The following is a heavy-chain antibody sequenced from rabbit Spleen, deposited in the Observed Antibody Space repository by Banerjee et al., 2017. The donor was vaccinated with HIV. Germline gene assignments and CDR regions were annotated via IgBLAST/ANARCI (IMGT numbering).Heavy chain of an antibody. V-gene: IGHV1S45*01. CDR1: GFSFSSGYD. D-gene: IGHD1-1*01. Sequence: EQLEESGGDLVKPEGSLTLTCTASGFSFSSGYDMCWVRQAPGKGLEWIGCIDAGSSGTIYYASWAKGRFTISKTSSTTVTLQLNSLTAADTATYFCARSSSSISDMGYFKLWGPGTLVTVS. CDR3: ARSSSSISDMGYFKL. CDR2: IDAGSSGTI. J-gene: IGHJ4*01.